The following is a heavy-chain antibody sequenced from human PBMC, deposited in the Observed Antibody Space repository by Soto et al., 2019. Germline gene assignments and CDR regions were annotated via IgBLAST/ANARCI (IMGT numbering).Heavy chain of an antibody. D-gene: IGHD3-16*01. Sequence: QVQLVESGGGVVQPGRSLRLSCAPSGFTFSTYGIHWVRQAPGKGLEWVAVISYDGSYNYYADSVKGRFTISRDNSKNTLFLQMNSLRAEDTAVYYCATDRLPSDLGDGMDVWGQGTTVTVSS. V-gene: IGHV3-30*03. CDR1: GFTFSTYG. J-gene: IGHJ6*02. CDR2: ISYDGSYN. CDR3: ATDRLPSDLGDGMDV.